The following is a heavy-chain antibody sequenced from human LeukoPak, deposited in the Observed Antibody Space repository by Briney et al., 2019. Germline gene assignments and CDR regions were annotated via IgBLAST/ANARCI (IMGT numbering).Heavy chain of an antibody. CDR1: GFTFSGYW. V-gene: IGHV3-74*01. J-gene: IGHJ5*02. D-gene: IGHD3-10*01. CDR2: INSDGRST. CDR3: AKDRLVRGLLNWFDP. Sequence: GGSLRLSCAASGFTFSGYWMYWVRQAPGKGLVWVSGINSDGRSTRYADSVKGRFTISRDNAKNTLYLQMNSLRAEDTAVYYCAKDRLVRGLLNWFDPWGQGTLVTVSS.